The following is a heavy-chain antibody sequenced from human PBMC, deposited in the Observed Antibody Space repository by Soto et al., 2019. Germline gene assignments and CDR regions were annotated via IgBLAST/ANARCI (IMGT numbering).Heavy chain of an antibody. CDR2: ITSDGSNK. J-gene: IGHJ4*02. V-gene: IGHV3-30*18. CDR3: AKRGFCSGGRCYSGHFDY. CDR1: GFTFTTHG. D-gene: IGHD2-15*01. Sequence: QVQLVESGGGVVQPGRSLRLSCAASGFTFTTHGMHWVRQAPGKGLEWVALITSDGSNKHYADSVMGRFTISRDNSKNTLYLQMNSLRPEDTAVYYCAKRGFCSGGRCYSGHFDYWGQGTLVTVSS.